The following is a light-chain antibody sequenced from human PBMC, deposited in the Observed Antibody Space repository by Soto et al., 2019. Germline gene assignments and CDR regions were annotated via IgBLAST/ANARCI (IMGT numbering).Light chain of an antibody. CDR1: QSVSSS. J-gene: IGKJ5*01. Sequence: FVVTQSPDTLSLSPGETATLSCRASQSVSSSVAWYQHKPGQSPRLVVYSGYKRSPGIPARFSGSGSGTDFTLTISSLEPEDFAVYYCQQRSNWPLITFGQGTRLEIK. V-gene: IGKV3-11*01. CDR2: SGY. CDR3: QQRSNWPLIT.